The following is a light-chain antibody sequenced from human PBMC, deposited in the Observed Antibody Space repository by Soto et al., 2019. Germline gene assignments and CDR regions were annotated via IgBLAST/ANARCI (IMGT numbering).Light chain of an antibody. V-gene: IGLV2-23*01. CDR1: SSDVGSYNL. Sequence: SALTQPASVSGSPGQSITISCTGTSSDVGSYNLVSWYQQHLGKAPKLMIYEDSKRPSGVSDRFSGSKSGNTASLTISGLQAEGEADYYCCSYAGSSTLYVFGTGTKVTVL. J-gene: IGLJ1*01. CDR2: EDS. CDR3: CSYAGSSTLYV.